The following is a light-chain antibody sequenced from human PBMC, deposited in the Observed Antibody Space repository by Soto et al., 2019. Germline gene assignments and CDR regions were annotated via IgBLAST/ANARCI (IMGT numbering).Light chain of an antibody. CDR3: QQYGSSPHT. CDR1: QSVSSSY. J-gene: IGKJ2*01. CDR2: GAS. Sequence: EIVLTQSPGTLSLSPGERATLSCRASQSVSSSYLAWYQHKPGQAPSLLIYGASSRATGIPDRFSGLGSGTDFTLTIIKLEPEDFAVDYCQQYGSSPHTFGQWTKLEIK. V-gene: IGKV3-20*01.